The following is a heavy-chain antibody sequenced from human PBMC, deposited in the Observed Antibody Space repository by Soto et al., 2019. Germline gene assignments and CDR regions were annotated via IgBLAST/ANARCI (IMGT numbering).Heavy chain of an antibody. J-gene: IGHJ4*02. CDR1: GYTFTSHG. CDR2: ISTYSGKR. V-gene: IGHV1-18*01. Sequence: QVLLVQSGGEVRKPGASVKVSCKTSGYTFTSHGVSWLRQAPGQGLEWMGWISTYSGKRNYARKFQDRVTMGSDTSTSTVYMELRSLRSDDTAVYYRARDPSTSRFDYWGQGTLVTVSS. CDR3: ARDPSTSRFDY. D-gene: IGHD2-2*01.